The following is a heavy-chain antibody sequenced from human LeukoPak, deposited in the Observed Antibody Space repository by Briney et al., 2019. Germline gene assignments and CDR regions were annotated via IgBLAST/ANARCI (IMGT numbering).Heavy chain of an antibody. D-gene: IGHD3-10*01. J-gene: IGHJ1*01. V-gene: IGHV1-2*02. CDR3: ATPMVRGEGAYFQH. CDR1: GYTFTGYY. Sequence: GSVKVSCKASGYTFTGYYMHWVRQAPGQGLEWMGWINPNSGGTNYAQKFQGRVTMTRDTSISTAYMELSRLRSDDTAVYYCATPMVRGEGAYFQHWGQGTLVTVSS. CDR2: INPNSGGT.